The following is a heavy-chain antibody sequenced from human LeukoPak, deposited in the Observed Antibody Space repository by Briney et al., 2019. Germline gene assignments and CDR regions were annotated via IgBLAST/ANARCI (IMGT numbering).Heavy chain of an antibody. D-gene: IGHD6-19*01. CDR3: ARAQYSSGWYEDDAFDI. Sequence: QSGGSLRLSCAASGFTFSSYWMHWVRQAPGKGLVWVSRINSDGSSTSYADSVKGRFTISRDNAKNTLYLQMNSLRAEDTAVYYCARAQYSSGWYEDDAFDIWGRGTMVTVSS. CDR1: GFTFSSYW. J-gene: IGHJ3*02. V-gene: IGHV3-74*01. CDR2: INSDGSST.